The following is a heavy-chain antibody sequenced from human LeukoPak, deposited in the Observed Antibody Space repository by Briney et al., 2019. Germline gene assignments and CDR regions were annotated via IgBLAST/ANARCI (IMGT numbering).Heavy chain of an antibody. J-gene: IGHJ4*02. CDR3: ARDLGWSSSH. CDR1: GYTFTGHY. D-gene: IGHD6-6*01. CDR2: INPTGGT. Sequence: ASVKVSCKAPGYTFTGHYMNWVRLAPGQGLEWMGWINPTGGTTYAQKFQDRVTMTRGTSINTAYMELSGLRSDDTAVYYCARDLGWSSSHWGQGTLVTVSS. V-gene: IGHV1-2*02.